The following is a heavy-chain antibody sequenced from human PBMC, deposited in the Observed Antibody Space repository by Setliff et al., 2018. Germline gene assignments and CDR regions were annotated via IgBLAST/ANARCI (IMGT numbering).Heavy chain of an antibody. Sequence: GGSLRLSCAAPGFTFSTYAMSWVRQAPGKGLGWVSTIYSGDRNTFYTDPVKGRFTIFRDGSKNTLYLQMTSLRAEDTAVYYCAKPQVELRWGFESWGQGTPVTVSS. J-gene: IGHJ4*02. V-gene: IGHV3-23*03. CDR3: AKPQVELRWGFES. D-gene: IGHD1-7*01. CDR1: GFTFSTYA. CDR2: IYSGDRNT.